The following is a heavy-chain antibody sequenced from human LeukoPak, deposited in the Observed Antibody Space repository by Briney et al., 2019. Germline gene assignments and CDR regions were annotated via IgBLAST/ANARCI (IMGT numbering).Heavy chain of an antibody. D-gene: IGHD1-26*01. CDR1: GGSISSYY. CDR3: ARDRSFRGPFDY. CDR2: IYYSGST. Sequence: PSETLSLTCTVSGGSISSYYWSWIRQPPGKGLEWIGYIYYSGSTNYNPSLKSRVTISVDTSKNQFSLKLSSVTAADTAVYYCARDRSFRGPFDYWGQGTLVTVSS. V-gene: IGHV4-59*01. J-gene: IGHJ4*02.